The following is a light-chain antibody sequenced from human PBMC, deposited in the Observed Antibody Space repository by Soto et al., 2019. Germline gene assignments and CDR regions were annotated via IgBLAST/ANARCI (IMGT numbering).Light chain of an antibody. Sequence: QSVLTQPPSVSGAPGQRVTISCTGSSSNIGAGYGVHWYQQLPGTAPTLLIYGNNNRPSGVPDRFSGSKSGTSASLAITGIQAEDEADYYCQSYDSSLSVVFGGGTKLTVL. CDR1: SSNIGAGYG. CDR2: GNN. V-gene: IGLV1-40*01. J-gene: IGLJ2*01. CDR3: QSYDSSLSVV.